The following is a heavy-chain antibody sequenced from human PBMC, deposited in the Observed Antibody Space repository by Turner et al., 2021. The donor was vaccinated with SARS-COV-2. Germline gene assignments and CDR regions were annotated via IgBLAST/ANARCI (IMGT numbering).Heavy chain of an antibody. CDR3: ARGGQHRVNWFDH. V-gene: IGHV1-24*01. Sequence: QVQLVQSGAEANKPGPSVKVSCKISGYTLTAVSMYWVRQAPGKGLVGRSGEDPEGGETNYAQNFKSRVTMTEDTSTDTAYMELSSLRAEDTAVYYCARGGQHRVNWFDHWGQGTLVTVSS. CDR1: GYTLTAVS. CDR2: EDPEGGET. J-gene: IGHJ5*02. D-gene: IGHD2-2*01.